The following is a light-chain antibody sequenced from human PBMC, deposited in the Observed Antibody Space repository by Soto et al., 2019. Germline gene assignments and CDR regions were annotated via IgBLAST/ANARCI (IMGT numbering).Light chain of an antibody. Sequence: DIQTTQSPSTLSASVGDRVTITCRASQSISNWLAWYQQKPGKAPKVLIYDASSLESGVPSRFSGSGSGTEFTLTISSLQPDDFATYYCQQYNSYLRTFGQGTKVDIK. CDR3: QQYNSYLRT. CDR2: DAS. J-gene: IGKJ1*01. V-gene: IGKV1-5*01. CDR1: QSISNW.